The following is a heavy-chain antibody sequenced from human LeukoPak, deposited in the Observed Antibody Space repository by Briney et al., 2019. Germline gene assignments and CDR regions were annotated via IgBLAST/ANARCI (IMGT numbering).Heavy chain of an antibody. CDR2: IIPIFGTA. CDR3: ARGIVVVPAAIREGYYYYYMDV. CDR1: GGTFSSYA. Sequence: GASVKVSCKASGGTFSSYAISWVRQAPGQGLEWMGGIIPIFGTANYAQKFQGRVTITTDESTSTAYMELSSLRSEDTAEYYCARGIVVVPAAIREGYYYYYMDVWGKGTTVTVSS. J-gene: IGHJ6*03. V-gene: IGHV1-69*05. D-gene: IGHD2-2*02.